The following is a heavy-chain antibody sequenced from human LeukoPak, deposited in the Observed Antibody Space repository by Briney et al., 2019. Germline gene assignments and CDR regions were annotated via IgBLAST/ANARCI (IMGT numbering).Heavy chain of an antibody. CDR1: GYTFTGYY. J-gene: IGHJ4*02. Sequence: ASVNVSCKAAGYTFTGYYMHWVRQAPGQGLEWMGWINPNSGGTNYAQKFQGRVTMTRDTSISTAHMELSRLRSDDTAVYYCARVRYTVLRPDYWGQGTLVTVSS. D-gene: IGHD3-3*01. CDR2: INPNSGGT. V-gene: IGHV1-2*02. CDR3: ARVRYTVLRPDY.